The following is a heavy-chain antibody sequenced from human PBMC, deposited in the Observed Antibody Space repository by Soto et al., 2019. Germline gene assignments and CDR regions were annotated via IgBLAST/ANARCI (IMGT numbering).Heavy chain of an antibody. CDR2: ILSSGST. CDR3: ASAGSYSAYNFAHGIQLWSFDF. V-gene: IGHV4-4*07. J-gene: IGHJ4*02. CDR1: GGPSITLC. D-gene: IGHD5-12*01. Sequence: TVAGGPSITLCCSLVSQPAGKGLEWIGRILSSGSTSFNPSLESRVAMSVDTSKNHFSLNLSSVTAADMAVYYCASAGSYSAYNFAHGIQLWSFDFWGQGALVTVSS.